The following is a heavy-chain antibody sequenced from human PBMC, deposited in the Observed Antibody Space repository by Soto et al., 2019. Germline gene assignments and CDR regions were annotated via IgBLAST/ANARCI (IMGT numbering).Heavy chain of an antibody. V-gene: IGHV4-39*01. CDR2: IYYSGST. J-gene: IGHJ4*02. Sequence: SETLSLTCTVSGGSISSSSYYWGWIRQPPGKGLEWIGSIYYSGSTYYNPSLKSRVTISVDTSKNQFSLKLSSVTAADTAVYYCARHRGFIVPDTPLDYWGQGTLVTVSS. CDR3: ARHRGFIVPDTPLDY. CDR1: GGSISSSSYY. D-gene: IGHD2-8*01.